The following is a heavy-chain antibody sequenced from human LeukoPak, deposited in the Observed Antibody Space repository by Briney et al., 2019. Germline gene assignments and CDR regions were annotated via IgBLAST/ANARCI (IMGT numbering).Heavy chain of an antibody. D-gene: IGHD3-22*01. CDR2: ISAYNGNT. J-gene: IGHJ4*02. Sequence: ASVKGSCKASGYTFTSYGISWVRQAPGQGLEWMGWISAYNGNTNYAQKLQGRVTMTTDTSTRPAYMERRSLRSDDPAVYYCARDSEGDYYDSSGYYAPQSYWGQGTLVTVSS. CDR3: ARDSEGDYYDSSGYYAPQSY. CDR1: GYTFTSYG. V-gene: IGHV1-18*01.